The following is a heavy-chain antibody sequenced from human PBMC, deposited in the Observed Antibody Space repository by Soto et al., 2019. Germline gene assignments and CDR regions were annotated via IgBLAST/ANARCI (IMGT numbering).Heavy chain of an antibody. J-gene: IGHJ5*02. Sequence: ASVKVSCKASGYTFTSYAMHWVRQAPGQRLEWMGWINAGNGNTKYSQKFQGRVTITRDTSASTVYMELSSLRSEDTAVYYCARGPAGITIFGVAPNGFDPWGQGTLVTVSS. CDR3: ARGPAGITIFGVAPNGFDP. V-gene: IGHV1-3*01. CDR1: GYTFTSYA. D-gene: IGHD3-3*01. CDR2: INAGNGNT.